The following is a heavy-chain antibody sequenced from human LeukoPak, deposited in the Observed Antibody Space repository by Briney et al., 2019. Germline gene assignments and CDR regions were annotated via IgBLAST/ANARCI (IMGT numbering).Heavy chain of an antibody. Sequence: PGGSLRLSCGASGFTFRTYAMSWVRQAPGKGLEWVSGISDGGGRTFYAESVKGRFTVSRDNSKNTLYLRMNSLRAEDTAIYNCTKNQILDDTGSWYAYWGQGTLVTVSS. CDR2: ISDGGGRT. V-gene: IGHV3-23*01. CDR3: TKNQILDDTGSWYAY. D-gene: IGHD6-13*01. CDR1: GFTFRTYA. J-gene: IGHJ4*02.